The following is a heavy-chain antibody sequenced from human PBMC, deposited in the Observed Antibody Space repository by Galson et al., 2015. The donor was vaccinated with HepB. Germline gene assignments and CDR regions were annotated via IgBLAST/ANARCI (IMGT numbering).Heavy chain of an antibody. J-gene: IGHJ4*02. CDR1: GFIFKDYA. D-gene: IGHD6-19*01. Sequence: SLRLSCAGSGFIFKDYALTWVRQAPGKGLQWVAGISGDTYDKYYTDSVKGRFTISRDNSNNRLYLQMTNMRADDTATYYCAKGRGWYTGFDSWGQGALVTVS. CDR2: ISGDTYDK. CDR3: AKGRGWYTGFDS. V-gene: IGHV3-23*01.